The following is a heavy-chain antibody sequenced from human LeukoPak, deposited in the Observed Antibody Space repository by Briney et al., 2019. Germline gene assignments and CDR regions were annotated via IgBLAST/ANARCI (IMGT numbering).Heavy chain of an antibody. Sequence: GGSLRLSCAASGFTFSSYWMHWVRQAPRKGLVWVSRINSDGSSTSYADSVKGRFTISRDNAKNTLYLQMNSLRAEDTAVYYCAQGGYCSGGSCYKEYFQHWGQGTLVTVSS. CDR3: AQGGYCSGGSCYKEYFQH. J-gene: IGHJ1*01. CDR1: GFTFSSYW. CDR2: INSDGSST. V-gene: IGHV3-74*01. D-gene: IGHD2-15*01.